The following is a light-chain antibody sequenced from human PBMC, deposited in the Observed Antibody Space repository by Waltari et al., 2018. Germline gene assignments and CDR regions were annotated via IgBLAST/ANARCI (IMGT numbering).Light chain of an antibody. J-gene: IGLJ1*01. CDR3: SSYTTSTTLL. CDR1: STDVGAYNF. CDR2: DVR. V-gene: IGLV2-14*01. Sequence: QSALTQPASVSGSPGQSITISCTGSSTDVGAYNFVSWYQQHPGKVPKRILYDVRHRPSGIFPRFSASQSGNTASLTISGLQEEYEGEYYCSSYTTSTTLLVGTGTRLTVL.